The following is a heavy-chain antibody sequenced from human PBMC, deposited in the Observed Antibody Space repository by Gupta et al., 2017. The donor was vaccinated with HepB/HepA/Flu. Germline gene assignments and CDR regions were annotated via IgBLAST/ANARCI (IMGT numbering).Heavy chain of an antibody. CDR1: GFTFSGFG. D-gene: IGHD2-8*01. Sequence: QVQLVESGGGVVQPGGSVRLSCEVSGFTFSGFGMHWVRQAPGKGLEWVARISNDGKRKSYGESVKGRVTISRDNFKNTVFLQMNSLRVEDTAVYYCAKDGRGFDETNGDFDYWGQGTLVTVSS. CDR3: AKDGRGFDETNGDFDY. CDR2: ISNDGKRK. J-gene: IGHJ4*02. V-gene: IGHV3-30*18.